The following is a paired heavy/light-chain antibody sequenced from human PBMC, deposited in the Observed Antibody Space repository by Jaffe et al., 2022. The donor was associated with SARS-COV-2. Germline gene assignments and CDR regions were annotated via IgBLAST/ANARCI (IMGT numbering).Light chain of an antibody. CDR2: KTD. CDR3: AVWDGSLTTWL. V-gene: IGLV1-47*01. Sequence: QSVVTQPPSASGTPGQRVTISCSGGSSNIGSHYVYWYQQLPGTAPKLLMYKTDQRPSGVPDRFSGSKSGTAASLAISGLRSQDEADYYCAVWDGSLTTWLFGGGTKLTVL. CDR1: SSNIGSHY. J-gene: IGLJ3*02.
Heavy chain of an antibody. CDR2: ISHNAEI. CDR3: VKYDVDNLGSDWFDP. V-gene: IGHV4-39*02. CDR1: GVSISSSRNS. Sequence: QVQLQESGPGLVKPSETLSLTCTVSGVSISSSRNSWGWIRQPPGKGLEWIGSISHNAEISYNPSLKSRVTISVDMSKNHFSVKLNSVTASDTAVYYCVKYDVDNLGSDWFDPWGQGTLVTVSS. J-gene: IGHJ5*02. D-gene: IGHD3-9*01.